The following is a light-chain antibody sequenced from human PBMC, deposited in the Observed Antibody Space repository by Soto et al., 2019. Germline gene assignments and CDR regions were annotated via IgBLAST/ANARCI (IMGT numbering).Light chain of an antibody. J-gene: IGKJ3*01. CDR2: GTF. V-gene: IGKV3-20*01. Sequence: EIGVTQSPGTLSLSPGERATLSCRASQSVNSDYSAWYKQRPVQAPRLLFYGTFNMPTGIPDRFSGTRSGTDFTLTISRLEPEDFAVYYCQHYGSSHAFTFGPGTKVDIK. CDR1: QSVNSDY. CDR3: QHYGSSHAFT.